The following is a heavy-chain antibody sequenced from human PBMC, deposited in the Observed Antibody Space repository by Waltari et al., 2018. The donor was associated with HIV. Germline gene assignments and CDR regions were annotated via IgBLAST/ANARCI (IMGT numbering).Heavy chain of an antibody. CDR2: VWANEEKR. D-gene: IGHD3-10*01. J-gene: IGHJ6*02. V-gene: IGHV1-18*01. CDR3: VGGGGTWLQETHYYKGLDV. CDR1: GYDLTSHG. Sequence: QVQLMQSGPEMRKPGASVKISCRAAGYDLTSHGITWVRQAPGQGLEWVGGVWANEEKRDMERRFKERVGRTTDSWTTTAFWGLRNLRIDEPATFYCVGGGGTWLQETHYYKGLDVWGQGTTVIVSS.